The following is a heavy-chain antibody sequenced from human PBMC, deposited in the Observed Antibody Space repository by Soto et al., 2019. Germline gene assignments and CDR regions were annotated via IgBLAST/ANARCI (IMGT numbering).Heavy chain of an antibody. CDR3: ARDRRDGYNWSADY. J-gene: IGHJ4*02. Sequence: QVQLVESGGGVVQPGRSLRLSCAASGFTFSSYGMHWVRQAPGKGMEWVAVIWYDGSNKYYADSVKGRFTISRDNSKNTLYLQMNSLRAEDTAVYYCARDRRDGYNWSADYWGQGTLVTVSS. CDR1: GFTFSSYG. V-gene: IGHV3-33*01. D-gene: IGHD5-12*01. CDR2: IWYDGSNK.